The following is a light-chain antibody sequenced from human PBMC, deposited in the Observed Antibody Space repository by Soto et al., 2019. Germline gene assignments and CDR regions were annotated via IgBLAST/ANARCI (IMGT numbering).Light chain of an antibody. V-gene: IGKV3-15*01. J-gene: IGKJ4*01. CDR1: QSINSD. CDR3: QQYNNWPSLT. CDR2: GAS. Sequence: EIVMTQSPATLSVSPGETTRLSCRASQSINSDVAWYQQKGGQTPSLLILGASTRATGIPARFSGSGSGTEFTLTISSLQSEDFAVYYCQQYNNWPSLTFGGGTKVDIK.